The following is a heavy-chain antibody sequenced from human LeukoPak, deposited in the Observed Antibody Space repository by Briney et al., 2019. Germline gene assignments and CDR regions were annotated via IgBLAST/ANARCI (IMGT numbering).Heavy chain of an antibody. D-gene: IGHD3-10*02. CDR2: ISSSSSYI. CDR1: GFTFSSHG. V-gene: IGHV3-21*01. CDR3: AELGITMIGGV. J-gene: IGHJ6*04. Sequence: GGTLRLPCAASGFTFSSHGMNWVRQAPGKGLEWVSSISSSSSYIYYADSVKGRFTISRDNAKNSLYLQMNSLRAEDTAVYYCAELGITMIGGVWGKGTTVTISS.